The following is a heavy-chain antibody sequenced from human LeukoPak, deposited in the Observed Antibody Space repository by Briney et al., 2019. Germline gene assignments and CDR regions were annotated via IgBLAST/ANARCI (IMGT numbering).Heavy chain of an antibody. CDR2: ITSSSSHV. J-gene: IGHJ4*02. D-gene: IGHD6-6*01. CDR3: AKDQESFGYSSSSPFDY. Sequence: GGSLRLSCAASGFTFSSYSMNWVRQAPGTGLEWVSSITSSSSHVYYADSVKGRFTMSRDNAKNSLYLQMNSLRAEDTAVYYCAKDQESFGYSSSSPFDYWGQGTLVTVSS. V-gene: IGHV3-21*04. CDR1: GFTFSSYS.